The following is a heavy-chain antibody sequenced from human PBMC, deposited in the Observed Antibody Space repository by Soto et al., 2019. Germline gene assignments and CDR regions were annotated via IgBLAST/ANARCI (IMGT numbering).Heavy chain of an antibody. CDR1: GFMFKSYV. Sequence: QLQLVESGGGVVQPGTSLRLSCTASGFMFKSYVMHWVRQAPGKGLEWVALTSYDGNNKYYGDSVKGRFTVSRDNSKNTLHLQMDCLRPEDTALYYCARWGTTGGFDLWGQGTLVSVSS. V-gene: IGHV3-30*19. CDR2: TSYDGNNK. D-gene: IGHD3-16*01. J-gene: IGHJ4*02. CDR3: ARWGTTGGFDL.